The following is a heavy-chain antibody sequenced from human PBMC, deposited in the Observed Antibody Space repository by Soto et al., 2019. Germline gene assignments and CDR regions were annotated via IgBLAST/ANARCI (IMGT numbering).Heavy chain of an antibody. V-gene: IGHV4-30-4*01. CDR1: GGSISSGDFY. J-gene: IGHJ5*02. D-gene: IGHD2-15*01. CDR2: ISYSGST. Sequence: PSETLSLTCTVSGGSISSGDFYWSWIRQPPGRGLEWIGYISYSGSTYYNTSLKSRVTISVDTSKNQFSLKLNSVTAADTAVYYCARGGPTGGSYKYNWFDPCGQGTLVTVSS. CDR3: ARGGPTGGSYKYNWFDP.